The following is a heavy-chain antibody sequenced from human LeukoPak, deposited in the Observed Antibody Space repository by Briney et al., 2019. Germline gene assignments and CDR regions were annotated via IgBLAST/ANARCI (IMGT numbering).Heavy chain of an antibody. CDR1: GGSISSYH. V-gene: IGHV4-4*07. J-gene: IGHJ4*02. CDR2: IYSSGNT. Sequence: SETLSLTCTVSGGSISSYHWSWIRQPAGKGLEWIGRIYSSGNTNYSPSLKSRVTMSVDTSKNQFSLKLSSVTAADTAVYYCARQGYWSGYFLFDYWGQGTLVTVSS. D-gene: IGHD3-3*01. CDR3: ARQGYWSGYFLFDY.